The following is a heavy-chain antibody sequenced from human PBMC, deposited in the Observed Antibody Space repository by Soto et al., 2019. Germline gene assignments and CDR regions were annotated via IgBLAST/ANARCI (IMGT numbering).Heavy chain of an antibody. D-gene: IGHD6-19*01. CDR3: ARVKNSLPYSSAYYVDY. J-gene: IGHJ4*02. Sequence: SQTLSLTCVISGDSVSSNSAAWNWIRQSPSRGLEWLGRTYYRSKWYNDYAVSVKSRITINPDTSKNRFSLKMSSVIAADTAVYYCARVKNSLPYSSAYYVDYWGQGTLVTVSS. V-gene: IGHV6-1*01. CDR1: GDSVSSNSAA. CDR2: TYYRSKWYN.